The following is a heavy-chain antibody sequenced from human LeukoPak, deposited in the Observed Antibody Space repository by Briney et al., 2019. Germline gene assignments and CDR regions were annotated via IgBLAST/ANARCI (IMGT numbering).Heavy chain of an antibody. D-gene: IGHD3-22*01. J-gene: IGHJ4*02. CDR3: AQGQAGSRYYYRFYY. CDR2: ISGSGGSR. Sequence: GGSLSCTCSASGFTFSSLLCQAPGKGLEWVSTISGSGGSRSYADSVKGRFTISRDNSKNTQYRQMNSLRAEDTAVYYCAQGQAGSRYYYRFYYLRQGTLVTVSS. CDR1: GFTFSS. V-gene: IGHV3-23*01.